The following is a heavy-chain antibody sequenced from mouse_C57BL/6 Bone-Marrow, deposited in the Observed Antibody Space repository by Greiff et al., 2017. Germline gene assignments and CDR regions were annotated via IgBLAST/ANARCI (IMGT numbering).Heavy chain of an antibody. Sequence: VQLQQPGAELVKPGASVKLSCKASGYTFTSYWMQWVKQRPGQGLEWIGEIDPSDSYTNYNQKFKGKATLTVDTSSSTAYMQLSSLTSEDSAVYYGARLYYGNRGYFEVWGTGTTVTVSS. CDR3: ARLYYGNRGYFEV. CDR1: GYTFTSYW. D-gene: IGHD2-1*01. V-gene: IGHV1-50*01. J-gene: IGHJ1*03. CDR2: IDPSDSYT.